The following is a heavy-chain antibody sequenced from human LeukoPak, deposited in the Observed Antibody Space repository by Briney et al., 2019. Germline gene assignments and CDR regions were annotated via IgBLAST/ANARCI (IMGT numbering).Heavy chain of an antibody. Sequence: GGSLRLSCAASGFTFSSYAMHWVRQAPGKGLEWVAVISYDGSNKYYADSVKGRFTISRDNSKNTLYLQMNSLRAEDTAVYYCARAARSSWYYFDYWGQGTLVTVS. J-gene: IGHJ4*02. CDR1: GFTFSSYA. D-gene: IGHD6-13*01. CDR2: ISYDGSNK. CDR3: ARAARSSWYYFDY. V-gene: IGHV3-30*04.